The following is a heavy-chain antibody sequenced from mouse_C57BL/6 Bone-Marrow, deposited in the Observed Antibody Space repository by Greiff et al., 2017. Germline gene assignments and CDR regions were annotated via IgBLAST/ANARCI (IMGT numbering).Heavy chain of an antibody. CDR2: INPGSGGT. CDR1: GYAFTNYL. V-gene: IGHV1-54*01. CDR3: ESGVPRVYY. D-gene: IGHD6-1*01. J-gene: IGHJ4*01. Sequence: QVQLQQSGAELVRPGTSVKVSCKASGYAFTNYLMEWVKQRPGQGLEWIGVINPGSGGTNYNEKFKGKATLTADKSSSTANMQLSSLTSEDSAVYFCESGVPRVYYWGQGTAATVSS.